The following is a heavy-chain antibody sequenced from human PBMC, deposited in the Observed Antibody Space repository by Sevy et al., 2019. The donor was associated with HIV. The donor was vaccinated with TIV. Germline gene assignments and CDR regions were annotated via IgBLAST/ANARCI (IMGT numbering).Heavy chain of an antibody. J-gene: IGHJ4*02. V-gene: IGHV3-21*04. CDR3: ARGPPDGSYYYFDY. CDR2: ISGSSNYI. D-gene: IGHD1-26*01. CDR1: GFTFSSYS. Sequence: GGSLRLSCAASGFTFSSYSMNWVRQAPGKGLEWVSAISGSSNYIYYAESVKGRFIISRDNVKNTLYLQMNSLRADDMAVYYCARGPPDGSYYYFDYWGQGTLVTVSS.